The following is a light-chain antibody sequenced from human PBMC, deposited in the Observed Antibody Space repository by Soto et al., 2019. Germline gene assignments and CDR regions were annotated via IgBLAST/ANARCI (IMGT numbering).Light chain of an antibody. Sequence: QSVLTQPASVSGSPGQSITISCTATSSDVGGYNYVSWYQQHPGKAPKLMIYNVSNRHSGVSNRFSGSKSGNTASLTISGVQAEEEGHYYCSSFTSTNTVLFGRGTKLTVL. J-gene: IGLJ2*01. CDR2: NVS. CDR1: SSDVGGYNY. V-gene: IGLV2-14*01. CDR3: SSFTSTNTVL.